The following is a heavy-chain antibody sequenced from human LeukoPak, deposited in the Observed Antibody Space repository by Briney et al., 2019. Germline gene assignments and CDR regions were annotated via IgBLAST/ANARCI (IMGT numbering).Heavy chain of an antibody. V-gene: IGHV3-74*01. CDR3: ARVEKDIVVVPAATSYYYYYGMDV. D-gene: IGHD2-2*01. J-gene: IGHJ6*02. CDR1: GFTFSSYW. Sequence: GGSLRLSCAASGFTFSSYWMHWVRQAPGKGLVWVSRINSDGSSTSYADSVKGRFTISRDNAKNTLYLQMNSLRAEDTAVCYCARVEKDIVVVPAATSYYYYYGMDVWGQGTTVTVSS. CDR2: INSDGSST.